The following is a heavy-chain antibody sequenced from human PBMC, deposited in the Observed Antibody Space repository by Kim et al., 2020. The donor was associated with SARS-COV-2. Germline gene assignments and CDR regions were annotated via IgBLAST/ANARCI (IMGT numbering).Heavy chain of an antibody. CDR2: IIPIFGTA. CDR3: ARFDGSSWRAEYFQH. D-gene: IGHD6-13*01. Sequence: SVKVSCKASGGTFSSYAISWVRQAPGQGLEWMGGIIPIFGTANYAQKFQGRVTITADESTSTAYMELSSLRSEDTAVYYCARFDGSSWRAEYFQHWGQGTLVTVSS. J-gene: IGHJ1*01. V-gene: IGHV1-69*13. CDR1: GGTFSSYA.